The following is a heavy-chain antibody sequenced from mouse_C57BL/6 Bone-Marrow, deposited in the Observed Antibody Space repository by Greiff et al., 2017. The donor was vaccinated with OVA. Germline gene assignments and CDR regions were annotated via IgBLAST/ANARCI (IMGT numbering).Heavy chain of an antibody. CDR2: INPSTGGT. D-gene: IGHD1-1*01. Sequence: EVQLQQSGPELVKPGASVKISCKASGYSFTGYYMNWVKQSPEKSLEWIGEINPSTGGTTYNQKFKAKATLTVDKSSSTAYMQLKSLTSEDSAVYYCARTVSTGVPYYFDYWGQGTTLTVSS. V-gene: IGHV1-42*01. CDR3: ARTVSTGVPYYFDY. J-gene: IGHJ2*01. CDR1: GYSFTGYY.